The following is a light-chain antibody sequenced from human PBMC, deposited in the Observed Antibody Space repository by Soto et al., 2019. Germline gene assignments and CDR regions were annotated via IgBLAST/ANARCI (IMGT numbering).Light chain of an antibody. J-gene: IGKJ4*01. CDR2: WAS. CDR1: QSVLYSSDNKNY. V-gene: IGKV4-1*01. CDR3: HQYYTTPRLT. Sequence: DIVMTQSPDSLALSLGERATMNCKSSQSVLYSSDNKNYLAWYQHKPGQPPKLLIYWASTRESGVPDRFSGSGSGTDFTLTISGLQADDVAVCYCHQYYTTPRLTFGGGTRVEI.